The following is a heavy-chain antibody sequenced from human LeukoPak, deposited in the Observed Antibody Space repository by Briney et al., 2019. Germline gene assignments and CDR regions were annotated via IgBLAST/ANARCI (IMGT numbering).Heavy chain of an antibody. J-gene: IGHJ4*02. CDR2: ISGSGGST. CDR1: GFTFSSYA. Sequence: GGSLRLSCAASGFTFSSYAMSWVRQAPGKGLEWVSAISGSGGSTYYADSVKGRFTISRDNSKNTLYLQMNSLRAGDTGIYYCAKVFFPPPYYFNSWGQGTLVTVSS. D-gene: IGHD2-21*01. V-gene: IGHV3-23*01. CDR3: AKVFFPPPYYFNS.